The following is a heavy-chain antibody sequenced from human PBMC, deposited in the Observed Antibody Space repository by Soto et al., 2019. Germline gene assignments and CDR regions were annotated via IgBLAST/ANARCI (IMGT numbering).Heavy chain of an antibody. Sequence: PGGSLRLSCAASGFTLSSYTMNWVRQAPGKGLQWVSSIDGSSNYRYYADSLRGRFTISRDNAKNSLYLEMSSLRAEDTATYYCARQGRITVTGDGLDSWGQGTVVTVSS. D-gene: IGHD1-20*01. CDR3: ARQGRITVTGDGLDS. CDR1: GFTLSSYT. J-gene: IGHJ3*02. CDR2: IDGSSNYR. V-gene: IGHV3-21*01.